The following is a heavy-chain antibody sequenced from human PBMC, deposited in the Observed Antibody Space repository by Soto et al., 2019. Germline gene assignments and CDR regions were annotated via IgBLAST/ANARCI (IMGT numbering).Heavy chain of an antibody. Sequence: QVQLVQSGYEVKKPGSSVKVACKASGYIFVNYGIAWVRQAPGQGLEWMGWISPYTGNTHSATKVQGRLTMTTDTSTSTAYMDLGRLTSDDTAVYYCVMVDNYVTPTPQDVWGQGTTVTVSS. D-gene: IGHD3-16*01. J-gene: IGHJ6*02. CDR1: GYIFVNYG. V-gene: IGHV1-18*01. CDR2: ISPYTGNT. CDR3: VMVDNYVTPTPQDV.